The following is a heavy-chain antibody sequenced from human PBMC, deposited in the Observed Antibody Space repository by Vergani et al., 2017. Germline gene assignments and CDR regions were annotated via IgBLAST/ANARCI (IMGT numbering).Heavy chain of an antibody. Sequence: QVQLVESGGGVVQPGRSLRLSCAASGFTFNQYGMHWVRQAPGKGLEWVAVTWYDGNNKQYADSVKGRFTISRDNSKSTMYLQMNSLRDEDTGVYYCARDWGLLYNRFDPWLRGTLVTDSS. CDR3: ARDWGLLYNRFDP. V-gene: IGHV3-33*01. D-gene: IGHD1-14*01. CDR2: TWYDGNNK. J-gene: IGHJ5*02. CDR1: GFTFNQYG.